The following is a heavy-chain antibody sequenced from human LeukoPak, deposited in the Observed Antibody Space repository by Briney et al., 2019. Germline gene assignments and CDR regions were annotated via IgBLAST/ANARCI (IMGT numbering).Heavy chain of an antibody. V-gene: IGHV4-59*12. CDR1: GVSFSYYH. J-gene: IGHJ3*02. CDR2: VSYSGST. D-gene: IGHD2-21*02. CDR3: ARRDLDDAFDI. Sequence: SETLSLTCSVSGVSFSYYHWSWIRQAPEKGLEWIGYVSYSGSTNYNPSLTSRVTISVDTAKNQFSLTLTSVTAADTAVYYCARRDLDDAFDIWGQGTMVPISS.